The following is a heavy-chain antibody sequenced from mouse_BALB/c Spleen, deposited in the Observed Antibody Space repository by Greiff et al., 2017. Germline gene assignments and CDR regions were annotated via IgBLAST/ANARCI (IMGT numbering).Heavy chain of an antibody. CDR1: GFSFSSFG. Sequence: EVKLMESGGGLVQPGGSRKLSCAASGFSFSSFGMHWVRQAPEKGLEWVAYISSGSSTIYYADTVKGRFTISRDNPKNTLFLQMTSLRSEDTAMYYGAKSQYGNYDYAMDYWGQGTSVTVSS. J-gene: IGHJ4*01. V-gene: IGHV5-17*02. CDR2: ISSGSSTI. CDR3: AKSQYGNYDYAMDY. D-gene: IGHD2-10*02.